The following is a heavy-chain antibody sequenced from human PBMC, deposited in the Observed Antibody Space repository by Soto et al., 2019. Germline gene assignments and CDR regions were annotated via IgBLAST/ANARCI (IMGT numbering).Heavy chain of an antibody. CDR2: ISGRGGST. CDR3: AKGNYEHPGRGAFDI. Sequence: EVQLLESGGGLVQPGGSLRLSCAASGFTFSSYAMSWVRQAPGKGLEWVSAISGRGGSTYYADSVKGRFTISRDNSKNTMYLQMNSLRAEDTAVYYCAKGNYEHPGRGAFDIWGQGTMVTVSS. V-gene: IGHV3-23*01. D-gene: IGHD3-3*01. CDR1: GFTFSSYA. J-gene: IGHJ3*02.